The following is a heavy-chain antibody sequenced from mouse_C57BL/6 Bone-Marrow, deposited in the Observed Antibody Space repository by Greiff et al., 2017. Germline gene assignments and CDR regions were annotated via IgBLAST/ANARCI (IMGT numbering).Heavy chain of an antibody. V-gene: IGHV3-6*01. J-gene: IGHJ3*01. D-gene: IGHD1-1*01. CDR2: ISYDGSN. CDR3: ARENYGSRGFAY. CDR1: GYSITSGYY. Sequence: EVKLQESGPGLVKPSQSLSLTCSVTGYSITSGYYWNWIRQFPGNKLEWMGYISYDGSNNYNPSLKNRISITRDTSKNQFFLKLNSVTTEDTATYYCARENYGSRGFAYWGQGTLVTVSA.